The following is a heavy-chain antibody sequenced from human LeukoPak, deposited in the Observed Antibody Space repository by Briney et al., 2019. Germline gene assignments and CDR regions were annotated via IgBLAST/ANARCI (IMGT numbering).Heavy chain of an antibody. CDR3: AKDYSSGSYWGGYFDH. Sequence: PGGSLRLSCAASGFTVSSSYMSRVRQAPGKGLEWVSAISGSGGSTYYADSVKGRFTISRDNSKNTLYLQMNSLRAEDTAVYYCAKDYSSGSYWGGYFDHWGQGTLVTVSS. J-gene: IGHJ4*02. V-gene: IGHV3-23*01. CDR2: ISGSGGST. CDR1: GFTVSSSY. D-gene: IGHD1-26*01.